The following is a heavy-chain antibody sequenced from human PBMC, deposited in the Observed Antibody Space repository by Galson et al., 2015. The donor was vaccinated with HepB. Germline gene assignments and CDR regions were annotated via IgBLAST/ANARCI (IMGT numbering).Heavy chain of an antibody. CDR2: ISGSGGST. CDR3: AKDGEQWLVTGLGYFDY. CDR1: GFTFSSYA. D-gene: IGHD6-19*01. V-gene: IGHV3-23*01. J-gene: IGHJ4*02. Sequence: SLRLSCAASGFTFSSYAMSCVRQAPGKGLEWVSAISGSGGSTYYADSVKGRFTISRDNSKNTLYLQMNSLRAEDTAVYYCAKDGEQWLVTGLGYFDYWGQGTLVTVSS.